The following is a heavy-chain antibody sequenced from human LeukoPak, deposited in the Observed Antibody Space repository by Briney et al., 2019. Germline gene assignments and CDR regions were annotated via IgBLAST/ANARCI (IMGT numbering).Heavy chain of an antibody. J-gene: IGHJ4*02. CDR3: ARTNYVWGSYRRKYYFDY. CDR2: IYYSGST. Sequence: PSETMSLTCTVSGGSISSYYWSWIRQPPGKGLEWIGYIYYSGSTNYNPSLKSRVTISVDTSKNQFSLKLSSVTAADTAVYYCARTNYVWGSYRRKYYFDYWGQGTLVTVSS. CDR1: GGSISSYY. V-gene: IGHV4-59*01. D-gene: IGHD3-16*02.